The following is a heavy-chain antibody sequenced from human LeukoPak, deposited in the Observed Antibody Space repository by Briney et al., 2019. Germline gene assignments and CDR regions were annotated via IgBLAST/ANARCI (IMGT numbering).Heavy chain of an antibody. CDR3: TRPNCSGGSCSDVDY. D-gene: IGHD2-15*01. V-gene: IGHV3-15*01. J-gene: IGHJ4*02. CDR1: GITFNNAW. Sequence: GGSLRLSCAASGITFNNAWMSWVRQAPGKGLEWVGRIKSKSDGGTTDYAAPVKGRFTMSRDDSRNTAYLQMNSLKAEDTAVYYCTRPNCSGGSCSDVDYWGQETLVTVSS. CDR2: IKSKSDGGTT.